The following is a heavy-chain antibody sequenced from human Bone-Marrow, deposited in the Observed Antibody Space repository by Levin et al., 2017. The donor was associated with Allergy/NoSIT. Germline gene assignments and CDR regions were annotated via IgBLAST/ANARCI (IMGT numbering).Heavy chain of an antibody. Sequence: GGSLRLSCKGSGYSFTSSWIGWVRQMPGKGLEWMGIIYPADSDTTYSPSFQGQVTISADKSISTAYLQWSSLKASDTAMYYCATSSHPGHYYGLDVWGQGTTVTVSS. V-gene: IGHV5-51*01. CDR2: IYPADSDT. CDR1: GYSFTSSW. J-gene: IGHJ6*02. CDR3: ATSSHPGHYYGLDV. D-gene: IGHD1-1*01.